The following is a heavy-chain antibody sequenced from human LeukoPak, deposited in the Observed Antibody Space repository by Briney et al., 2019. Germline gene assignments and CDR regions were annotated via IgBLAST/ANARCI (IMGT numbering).Heavy chain of an antibody. Sequence: GGSLRLSCAASGFTFSSYGMHWVRQAPGKGLEWVAVISYDGSNKYYADSVKGRFTISRDNSKNTLYLQMNSLRAEDTSVYYCAKDGPGHLDYWGQGTLVTVSS. CDR2: ISYDGSNK. CDR1: GFTFSSYG. CDR3: AKDGPGHLDY. J-gene: IGHJ4*02. V-gene: IGHV3-30*18.